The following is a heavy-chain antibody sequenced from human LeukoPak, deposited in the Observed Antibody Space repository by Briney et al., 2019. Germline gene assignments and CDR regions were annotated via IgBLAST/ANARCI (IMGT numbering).Heavy chain of an antibody. CDR3: AKDKVWDGGNSDAFDI. D-gene: IGHD4-23*01. CDR2: ISGSGGRT. Sequence: PGGSLRLSCAASVFAFSNYAMNWVRQAPGKGLEWVATISGSGGRTYYADSVKGRFTISRDNSKNTLYLQMNSLRAEDTAVYYCAKDKVWDGGNSDAFDIWGQGTMVTVSS. CDR1: VFAFSNYA. V-gene: IGHV3-23*01. J-gene: IGHJ3*02.